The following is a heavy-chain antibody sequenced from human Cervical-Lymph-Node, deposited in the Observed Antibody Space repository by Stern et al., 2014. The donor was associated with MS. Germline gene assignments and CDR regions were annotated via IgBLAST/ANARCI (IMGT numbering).Heavy chain of an antibody. J-gene: IGHJ4*02. CDR3: TRAVGGVGRE. D-gene: IGHD3-16*01. CDR2: INPNGSGT. Sequence: VQLLESGPEVKKPGASVMVSCKTSGYTFTNYYIHWVRQAPGQGLEWMGIINPNGSGTASAPKFQGRLTMTRDTSTTPVYMRLITLTSEDTAMYYCTRAVGGVGREWGQGTLVFVSS. CDR1: GYTFTNYY. V-gene: IGHV1-46*01.